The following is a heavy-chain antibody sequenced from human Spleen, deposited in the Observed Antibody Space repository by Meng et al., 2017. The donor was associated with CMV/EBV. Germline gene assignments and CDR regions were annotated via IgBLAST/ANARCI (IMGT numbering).Heavy chain of an antibody. CDR3: VRGGNFDP. Sequence: VHLVESGAEVKKPGASVKVSCKASGYTFSTYTINWVRQAHGRGLEWMGWISTNTGTPTYTQGFTGRFVFSLDTSVSTAYLQISSLKAEDTAVYYCVRGGNFDPWGQGTLVTVSS. J-gene: IGHJ5*02. CDR2: ISTNTGTP. CDR1: GYTFSTYT. V-gene: IGHV7-4-1*02. D-gene: IGHD2/OR15-2a*01.